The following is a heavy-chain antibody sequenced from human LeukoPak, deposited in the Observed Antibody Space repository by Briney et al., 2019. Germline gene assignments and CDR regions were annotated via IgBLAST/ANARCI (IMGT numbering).Heavy chain of an antibody. CDR1: GFTFDDYA. Sequence: GGSLRLSCAASGFTFDDYAMHWVRQAPGKGLEWVAVIWYDGSNKYYADSVKGRFTISRDNSKNTLYLQMNSLRAEDTAVYYCARESGWTFDYWGQGTLVTVSS. J-gene: IGHJ4*02. CDR2: IWYDGSNK. CDR3: ARESGWTFDY. D-gene: IGHD6-19*01. V-gene: IGHV3-33*08.